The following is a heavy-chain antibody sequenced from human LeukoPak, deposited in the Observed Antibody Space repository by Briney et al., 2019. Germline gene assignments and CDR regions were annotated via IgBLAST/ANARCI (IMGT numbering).Heavy chain of an antibody. D-gene: IGHD1-26*01. Sequence: SETLSLTCTVSGASISSYYWSWIRQPPGKGLEWIGYIYYSGSTNYNPSLKSRVTLSVDTSKNQFSLKLSSVTAADTAVYYCARVVRGATGSDYWGQGTLVTVSS. J-gene: IGHJ4*02. CDR2: IYYSGST. CDR1: GASISSYY. V-gene: IGHV4-59*01. CDR3: ARVVRGATGSDY.